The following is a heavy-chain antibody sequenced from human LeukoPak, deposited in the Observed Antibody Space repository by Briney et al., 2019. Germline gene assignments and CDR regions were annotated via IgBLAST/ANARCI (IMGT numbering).Heavy chain of an antibody. CDR3: ARDGVSDAFDI. CDR1: GGTFISYA. D-gene: IGHD3-16*01. V-gene: IGHV1-69*06. CDR2: IIPIFGTA. J-gene: IGHJ3*02. Sequence: SVKVSCKASGGTFISYAISWVRQAPGQGLEWMGGIIPIFGTANYAQKFQGRITITADKSTSTAYMELSSLRSEDTAVYYCARDGVSDAFDIWGQGTMVTVSS.